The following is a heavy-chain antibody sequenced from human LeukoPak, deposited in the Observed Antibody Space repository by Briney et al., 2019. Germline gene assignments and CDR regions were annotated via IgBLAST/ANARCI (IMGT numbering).Heavy chain of an antibody. V-gene: IGHV3-48*03. Sequence: GGSLRLSCAASGFTFSSYEMNWVRQAPGKGLEWVSYISSSGSTIYYADSVKGRFTISRDNAKNSLYLQMNSLRAEDTAVYYCVRAYHSSGWYRIDYWGQGTPGHRLL. J-gene: IGHJ4*02. CDR3: VRAYHSSGWYRIDY. CDR1: GFTFSSYE. D-gene: IGHD6-19*01. CDR2: ISSSGSTI.